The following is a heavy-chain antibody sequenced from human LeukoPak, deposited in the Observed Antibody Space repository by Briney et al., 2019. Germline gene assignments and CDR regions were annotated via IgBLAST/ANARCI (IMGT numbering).Heavy chain of an antibody. Sequence: GGSLRLSCAASGFIFRTYAMSWVRQAPGKGLEWVSAISGSGGSTYYADSVRGRFTISRDNSKNSLYLQMNSLRAEDTAVYYCARGHYYGMDVWGKGTTVTISS. V-gene: IGHV3-23*01. CDR3: ARGHYYGMDV. J-gene: IGHJ6*04. CDR2: ISGSGGST. CDR1: GFIFRTYA.